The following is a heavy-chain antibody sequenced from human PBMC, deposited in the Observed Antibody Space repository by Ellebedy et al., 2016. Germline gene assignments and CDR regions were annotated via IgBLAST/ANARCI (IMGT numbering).Heavy chain of an antibody. Sequence: GESLKISXAASGFTFSSYGMHWVRQAPGKGLEWVAVISYDGSNKYYADSVKGRFTISRDNSKNTLYLQMNSLRAEDTAVYYCAKMGYSGSYYVYAFDIWGQGTMVTVSS. CDR2: ISYDGSNK. CDR3: AKMGYSGSYYVYAFDI. D-gene: IGHD1-26*01. V-gene: IGHV3-30*18. CDR1: GFTFSSYG. J-gene: IGHJ3*02.